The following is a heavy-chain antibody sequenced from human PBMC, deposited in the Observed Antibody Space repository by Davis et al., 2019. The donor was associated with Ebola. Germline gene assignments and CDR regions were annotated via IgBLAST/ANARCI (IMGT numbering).Heavy chain of an antibody. V-gene: IGHV3-66*01. Sequence: GGSLRLSCAASGFTVNSNYMTWVRQAPRKGLEWVSLLYSGDTTYYADSVKGRFVVSRDNSNNMLHLRMNGLTAEDTAVYYCERAKYFYDSSGYVFDYWGQGTLVTVAS. CDR2: LYSGDTT. J-gene: IGHJ4*02. CDR3: ERAKYFYDSSGYVFDY. CDR1: GFTVNSNY. D-gene: IGHD3-22*01.